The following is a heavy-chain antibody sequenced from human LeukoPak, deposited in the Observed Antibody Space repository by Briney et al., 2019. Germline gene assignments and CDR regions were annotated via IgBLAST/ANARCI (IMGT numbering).Heavy chain of an antibody. CDR2: VHYSGST. V-gene: IGHV4-59*03. Sequence: PSETLSLTCTVSGGSISTYYWAWIRQPPGKGLEWIGYVHYSGSTNSNPSLKSRVTISVDTSKNQLSLRVRSVTAADTAVYYCATYFDTGGYKFNYWGQGTLVTVSS. D-gene: IGHD3-9*01. CDR1: GGSISTYY. J-gene: IGHJ4*02. CDR3: ATYFDTGGYKFNY.